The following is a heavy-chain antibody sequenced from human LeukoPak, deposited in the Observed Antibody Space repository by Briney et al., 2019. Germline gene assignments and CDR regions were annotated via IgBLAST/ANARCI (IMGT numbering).Heavy chain of an antibody. J-gene: IGHJ3*02. Sequence: SETLSLTCTVSGYSISSGYYWGWIRQPPGKGLEWIGTIYYGGNTYYNPSLKSRAALSVDTSKNQFSLRLSSVTAADTAVYYCARYIVVVVAATFDAFDIWGQGTTVTVSS. CDR2: IYYGGNT. CDR3: ARYIVVVVAATFDAFDI. CDR1: GYSISSGYY. D-gene: IGHD2-15*01. V-gene: IGHV4-38-2*02.